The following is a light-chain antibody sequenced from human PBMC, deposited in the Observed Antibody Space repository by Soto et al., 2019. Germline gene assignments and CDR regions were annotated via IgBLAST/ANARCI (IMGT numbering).Light chain of an antibody. CDR2: KVS. Sequence: DVVMPRSPLSLPVTLGQPASISSRSTQILVHSDGIAYFSWFQQRPGRSPRRLIYKVSNRDSGVPARFSGSGSGTDFALKISRVEAEDVGVYYCMQGTHWPITFGQGTRLEI. CDR3: MQGTHWPIT. J-gene: IGKJ5*01. V-gene: IGKV2-30*02. CDR1: QILVHSDGIAY.